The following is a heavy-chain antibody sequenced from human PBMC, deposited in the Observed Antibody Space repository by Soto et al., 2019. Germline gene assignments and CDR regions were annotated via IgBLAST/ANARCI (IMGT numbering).Heavy chain of an antibody. Sequence: SETLSLTCTVSGGSISSYYWSWIRQPPGKGLEWIGYIYYSGSTNYNPSLKSRVTISVDTSKNQFSLKLSSVTAADTAVYYCARVVSDSSGYYFSPLITNYYYYYGMDVWGQGTTVTVSS. CDR2: IYYSGST. CDR3: ARVVSDSSGYYFSPLITNYYYYYGMDV. J-gene: IGHJ6*02. V-gene: IGHV4-59*01. CDR1: GGSISSYY. D-gene: IGHD3-22*01.